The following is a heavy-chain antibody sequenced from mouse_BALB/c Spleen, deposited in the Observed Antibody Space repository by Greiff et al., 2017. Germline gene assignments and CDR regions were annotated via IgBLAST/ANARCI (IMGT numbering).Heavy chain of an antibody. Sequence: EVQLQQSGAELVKPGASVKLSCTASGFNIKDNYMHWVKQRPEQGLEWIGRIDPANGNTKYDPKFQGKATITADTSSNTAYLQLSSLTSEDTAVYYCARGVRYFDYWGQGTTLTVSS. CDR3: ARGVRYFDY. D-gene: IGHD2-14*01. J-gene: IGHJ2*01. CDR2: IDPANGNT. V-gene: IGHV14-3*02. CDR1: GFNIKDNY.